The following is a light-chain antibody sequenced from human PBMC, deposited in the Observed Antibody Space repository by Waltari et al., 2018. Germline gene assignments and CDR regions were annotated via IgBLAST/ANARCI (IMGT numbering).Light chain of an antibody. Sequence: QLTQSPSSLSASVGARVTITCRASQDINPYLAWYQLKPGKAPKLLISTSSTLQTGVPSRFSGSGSGPDFTLTITSLQPEDLATYYCQQLNTYHYTFGQGTKLEIK. J-gene: IGKJ2*01. CDR1: QDINPY. CDR2: TSS. V-gene: IGKV1-9*01. CDR3: QQLNTYHYT.